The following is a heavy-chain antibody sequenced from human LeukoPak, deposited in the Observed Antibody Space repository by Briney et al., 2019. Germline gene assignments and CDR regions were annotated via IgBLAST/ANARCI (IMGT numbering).Heavy chain of an antibody. CDR1: GFTFSSYG. CDR3: AKLGVGGDGYNLHFNDY. Sequence: GGSLRLSCAASGFTFSSYGMHWVRQAPGKGLEWVAVISYDGSNKYYADSVKGRFTISRDNSKNTLYLQMNSLRAEDTAVYYCAKLGVGGDGYNLHFNDYWGQGTLVTVSS. CDR2: ISYDGSNK. J-gene: IGHJ4*02. V-gene: IGHV3-30*18. D-gene: IGHD5-24*01.